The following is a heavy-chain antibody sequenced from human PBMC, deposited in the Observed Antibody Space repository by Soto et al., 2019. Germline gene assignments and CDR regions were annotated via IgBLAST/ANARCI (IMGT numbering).Heavy chain of an antibody. V-gene: IGHV4-31*02. CDR3: ARDHPVGYGMDV. J-gene: IGHJ6*02. D-gene: IGHD1-26*01. CDR2: IYYTGNK. Sequence: WTWIRQHPGKGLEWIGNIYYTGNKYYNPSLKSRVTISVDRSKNQFSLKLNSVTAADTAVYYCARDHPVGYGMDVWGQGTTVTVSS.